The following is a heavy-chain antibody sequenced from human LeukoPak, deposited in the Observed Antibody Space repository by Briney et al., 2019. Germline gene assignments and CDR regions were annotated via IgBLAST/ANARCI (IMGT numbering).Heavy chain of an antibody. CDR1: GGSINTTY. J-gene: IGHJ6*02. V-gene: IGHV4-59*01. D-gene: IGHD1-26*01. Sequence: SETLSLTCSVSGGSINTTYWSWIRQPPGKGLEWIGYIYYNGNTNYSPSLKSRVTMSVDTSKNLFSLKVSSVTAADTAVYYCARGRSNYYGMDVWGQGTTVTVSS. CDR3: ARGRSNYYGMDV. CDR2: IYYNGNT.